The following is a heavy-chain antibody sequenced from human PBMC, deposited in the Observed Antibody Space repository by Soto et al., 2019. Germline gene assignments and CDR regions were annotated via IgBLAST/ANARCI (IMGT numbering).Heavy chain of an antibody. Sequence: GGSLRLSCAASGFSFNIYWMTWVRQAPGKGLEWVAVIWYDGSNKYYADSVKGRFTISRDNSKNTLYLQMNSLRAEDTAVYYCARERWNDGTYYYYGMDVWGQGTTVTVSS. V-gene: IGHV3-33*08. CDR2: IWYDGSNK. CDR1: GFSFNIYW. CDR3: ARERWNDGTYYYYGMDV. D-gene: IGHD1-1*01. J-gene: IGHJ6*02.